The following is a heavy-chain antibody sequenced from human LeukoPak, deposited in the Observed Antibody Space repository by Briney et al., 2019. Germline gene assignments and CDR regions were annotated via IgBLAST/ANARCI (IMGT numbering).Heavy chain of an antibody. D-gene: IGHD3-22*01. CDR1: GFTFSNYA. CDR2: ISGDGYNT. V-gene: IGHV3-23*01. J-gene: IGHJ4*02. Sequence: GGSLRLSCAASGFTFSNYAMTWVRQAPGKGLEWVSSISGDGYNTYLADSVKGRFTISRDNSKNTLYLQMNSLRDEDTAVYYCAKHRFESGGYHSTDWGQGTLVTVSS. CDR3: AKHRFESGGYHSTD.